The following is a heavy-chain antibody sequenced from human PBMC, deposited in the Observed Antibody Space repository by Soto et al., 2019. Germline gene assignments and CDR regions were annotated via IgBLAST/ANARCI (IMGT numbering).Heavy chain of an antibody. D-gene: IGHD5-12*01. CDR2: INHSGST. V-gene: IGHV4-34*01. Sequence: KPSETLSLTCAVYGGSFSGYYWSWIRQPPGKGLEWIGEINHSGSTNYNPSLKSRVTISVDTSKNQFSLKLSSVTAADTAVYYCARVLGVDIVATITTVYYFDYWGQGTLVTVSS. CDR1: GGSFSGYY. CDR3: ARVLGVDIVATITTVYYFDY. J-gene: IGHJ4*02.